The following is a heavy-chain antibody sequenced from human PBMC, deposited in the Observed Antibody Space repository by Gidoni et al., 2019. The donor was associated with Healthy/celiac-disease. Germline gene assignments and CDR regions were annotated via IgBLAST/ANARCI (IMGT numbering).Heavy chain of an antibody. D-gene: IGHD3-22*01. CDR3: ARAQLDSSGYYFDAFDI. J-gene: IGHJ3*02. CDR1: GYSISSGYY. CDR2: IYHSGST. Sequence: QVQLQESGPGLVKPSETLSLTCTVSGYSISSGYYWGWLRQPPGKGLEWIGSIYHSGSTYYNPSLKSRVTISVDTSKNQFSLKLSSVTAADTAVYYCARAQLDSSGYYFDAFDIWGQGTMVTVSS. V-gene: IGHV4-38-2*02.